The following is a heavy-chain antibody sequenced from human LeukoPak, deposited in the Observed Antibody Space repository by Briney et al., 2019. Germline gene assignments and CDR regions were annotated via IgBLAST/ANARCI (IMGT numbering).Heavy chain of an antibody. CDR1: GFTLSNIA. CDR3: AKDPRFCSGGSCYDY. V-gene: IGHV3-23*01. D-gene: IGHD2-15*01. Sequence: GGSLRLSCAASGFTLSNIAMSWVRQAPGKGLEWVSTITNSGGTTDYADSVKGRFFISRDNSKNTLYLQMNSLRAEDTAVYHCAKDPRFCSGGSCYDYWGQGTLVTVSS. CDR2: ITNSGGTT. J-gene: IGHJ4*02.